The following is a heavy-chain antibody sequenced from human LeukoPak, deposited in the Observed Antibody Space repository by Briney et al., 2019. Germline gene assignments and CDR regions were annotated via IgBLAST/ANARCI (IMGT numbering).Heavy chain of an antibody. Sequence: SETLSLTCAVSGGSISSSNWWSWVRQTPGKGLEWIGEIYHSGSTNYNPSLKSRVTISVDKSKNQFSLKLSSVTAADTAVYYCARRYQLLVINDAFDIWGQGTMVTVSS. CDR1: GGSISSSNW. V-gene: IGHV4-4*02. D-gene: IGHD2-2*01. CDR3: ARRYQLLVINDAFDI. CDR2: IYHSGST. J-gene: IGHJ3*02.